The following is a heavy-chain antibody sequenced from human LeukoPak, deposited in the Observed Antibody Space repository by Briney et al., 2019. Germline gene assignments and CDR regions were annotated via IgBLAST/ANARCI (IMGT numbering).Heavy chain of an antibody. J-gene: IGHJ4*02. CDR2: IIPILGIA. D-gene: IGHD6-19*01. Sequence: GASVKVSCKASGGTFSSYAISWVRQAPGQGLEWMGRIIPILGIANYAQKFQGRVTITADKSTSTAYMELSSLRSEDTAVYYCARAAGSGWYGSHDYWGQGTLVTVSS. V-gene: IGHV1-69*04. CDR1: GGTFSSYA. CDR3: ARAAGSGWYGSHDY.